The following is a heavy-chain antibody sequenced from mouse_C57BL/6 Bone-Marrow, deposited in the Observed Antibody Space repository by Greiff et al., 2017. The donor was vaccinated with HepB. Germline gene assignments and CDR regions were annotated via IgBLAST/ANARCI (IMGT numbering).Heavy chain of an antibody. D-gene: IGHD2-14*01. CDR1: GFTFSTSG. V-gene: IGHV5-6*01. Sequence: EVQVVESGGDLVKPGGSLKLSCVASGFTFSTSGMSWVRQTPDKRLAWVATINTGGTYTYYPDSVKGRFTISKDTAKSTLFLQMSSLKSEDTAIYYSARDRFDYYFDYWGQGTTLTVSS. CDR3: ARDRFDYYFDY. CDR2: INTGGTYT. J-gene: IGHJ2*01.